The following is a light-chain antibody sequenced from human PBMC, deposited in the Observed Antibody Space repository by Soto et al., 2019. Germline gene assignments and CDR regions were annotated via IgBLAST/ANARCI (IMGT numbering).Light chain of an antibody. Sequence: DVVMTQSPLSLPVTLGQPASISCRSTQSLVHSNGNTYLIWFHQRPGQSPRRLIYKGSIRDSGVPDRFSGSGSGTEFTLKISRVEADDVGAYYCMQGTHWPRTFGQGTKVEIK. CDR1: QSLVHSNGNTY. CDR2: KGS. V-gene: IGKV2-30*02. J-gene: IGKJ1*01. CDR3: MQGTHWPRT.